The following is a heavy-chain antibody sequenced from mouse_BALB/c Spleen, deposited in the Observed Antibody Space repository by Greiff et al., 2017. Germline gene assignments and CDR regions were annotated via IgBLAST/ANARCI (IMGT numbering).Heavy chain of an antibody. D-gene: IGHD2-13*01. CDR3: ARHGDYEDYFDY. J-gene: IGHJ2*01. CDR2: INSNGGST. V-gene: IGHV5-6-2*01. CDR1: GFTFSSYY. Sequence: EVHLVESGGGLVKLGGSLKLSCAASGFTFSSYYMSWVRQTPEKRLELVAAINSNGGSTYYPDTVKGRFTISRDNAKNTLYLQMSSLKSEDTALYYCARHGDYEDYFDYWGQGTTLTVSS.